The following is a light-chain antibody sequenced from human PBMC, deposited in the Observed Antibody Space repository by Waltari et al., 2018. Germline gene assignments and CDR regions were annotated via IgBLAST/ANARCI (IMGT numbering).Light chain of an antibody. CDR1: RSHVGTPTY. J-gene: IGLJ1*01. Sequence: QSALTQPASVSGSPGQSITISCTGTRSHVGTPTYVSWYQQRPGKAPDLIIFDVSNRPSGVSIRVSGSKSGNTASLTISGLQAEDEADYYCNSYTNSGTYVFGSGTKVTVL. CDR3: NSYTNSGTYV. CDR2: DVS. V-gene: IGLV2-14*03.